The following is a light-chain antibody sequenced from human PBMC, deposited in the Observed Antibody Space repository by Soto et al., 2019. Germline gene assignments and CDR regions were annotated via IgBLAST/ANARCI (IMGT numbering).Light chain of an antibody. CDR3: QQYNNWPPWT. V-gene: IGKV3-15*01. J-gene: IGKJ1*01. Sequence: EIVMTQSPATLSVSPGERATLSCRASQSVSSNLAWYQQIPGQAPRLLIYGASTRATGIPVRFSGSGSETEFTLTISSLQSEDFAVYYCQQYNNWPPWTFDQGTKVDI. CDR2: GAS. CDR1: QSVSSN.